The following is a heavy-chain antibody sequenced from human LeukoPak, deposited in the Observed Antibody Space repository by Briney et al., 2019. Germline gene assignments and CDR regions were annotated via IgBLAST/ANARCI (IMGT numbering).Heavy chain of an antibody. CDR2: INPNSGGT. D-gene: IGHD6-19*01. CDR3: AREWGNSSGWPSTYYFDY. J-gene: IGHJ4*02. Sequence: GASVKVSCKASGYTFTGYYMRWVRQAPGQGLEWMGWINPNSGGTNYAQKFQGRVTMTRDTSISTAYMELSRLRSDDTAMYYCAREWGNSSGWPSTYYFDYWGQGTLVTVSS. V-gene: IGHV1-2*02. CDR1: GYTFTGYY.